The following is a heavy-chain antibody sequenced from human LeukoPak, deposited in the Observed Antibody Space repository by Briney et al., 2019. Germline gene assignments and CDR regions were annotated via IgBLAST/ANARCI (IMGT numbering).Heavy chain of an antibody. CDR1: GFVVSHKY. D-gene: IGHD2-2*01. Sequence: QPGGSLRLSCAASGFVVSHKYMSWVRQAPGKGLEWLSIIYTAGNTYSADSVKGRFTISRDNSKNTLYLQMNTLRAEDTALYYCAKGIGYCTSASCFRNKENWFDPWGQGTLVTVSS. J-gene: IGHJ5*02. V-gene: IGHV3-66*01. CDR3: AKGIGYCTSASCFRNKENWFDP. CDR2: IYTAGNT.